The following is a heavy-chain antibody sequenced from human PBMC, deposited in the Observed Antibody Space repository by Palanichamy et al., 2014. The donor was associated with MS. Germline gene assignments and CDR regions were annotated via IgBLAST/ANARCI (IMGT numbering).Heavy chain of an antibody. CDR2: IYHSGST. J-gene: IGHJ3*02. CDR1: GGSITNYY. CDR3: ARRTRSGEAFDI. Sequence: QVQLQESGPGLVKPSETLSLTCTVSGGSITNYYWSWIRQPPGKGLEWIGYIYHSGSTNYNPSLKSRVTISVDTSKSQVSLKLSSVTAADMAMYYCARRTRSGEAFDIWGQGTMVTVSS. D-gene: IGHD3-10*01. V-gene: IGHV4-59*01.